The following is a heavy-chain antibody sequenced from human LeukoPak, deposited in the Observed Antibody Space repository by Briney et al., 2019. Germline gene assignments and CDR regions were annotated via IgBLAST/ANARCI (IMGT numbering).Heavy chain of an antibody. Sequence: GGSLRLSCAASGFTVSSNYMSWVRQAPGKGLEWVAFIRYDGSNKYYADSVKGRFTISRDNSKNTLYLQMNSLRAEDTAVYYCARDRRGYKYRGAFDIWGQGTMVTVSS. D-gene: IGHD5-24*01. CDR1: GFTVSSNY. V-gene: IGHV3-30*02. CDR3: ARDRRGYKYRGAFDI. J-gene: IGHJ3*02. CDR2: IRYDGSNK.